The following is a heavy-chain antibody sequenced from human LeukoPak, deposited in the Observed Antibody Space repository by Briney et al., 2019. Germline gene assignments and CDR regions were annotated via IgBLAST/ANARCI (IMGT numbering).Heavy chain of an antibody. CDR2: IKEDGSEK. J-gene: IGHJ4*02. CDR1: GFTFSSYW. D-gene: IGHD6-19*01. Sequence: GGSLRLSCAASGFTFSSYWMSWVRQAPGKGLEWVANIKEDGSEKYYVDSVKGRLTISRDTAKSSLYLQMNRLRAEDTAVYYCARLRAGDYFDYWGQGTLVTVSS. CDR3: ARLRAGDYFDY. V-gene: IGHV3-7*04.